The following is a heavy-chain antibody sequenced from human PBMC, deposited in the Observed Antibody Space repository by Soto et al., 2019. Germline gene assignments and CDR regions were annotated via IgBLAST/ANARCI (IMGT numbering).Heavy chain of an antibody. CDR1: CGSFRGYY. Sequence: SETLSLTCAVYCGSFRGYYWSWIRQPPGKGLEWIGEINHSGSTNYNPSLKSRVTMSVDTSKNQFSLKLSSVTAADTAVYYCARSYYDSSGYCPHHFDYWGPAPLVPVSS. CDR3: ARSYYDSSGYCPHHFDY. V-gene: IGHV4-34*01. CDR2: INHSGST. D-gene: IGHD3-22*01. J-gene: IGHJ4*02.